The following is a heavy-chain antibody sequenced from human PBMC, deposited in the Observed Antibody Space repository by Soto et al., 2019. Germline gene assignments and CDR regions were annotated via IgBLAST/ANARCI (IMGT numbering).Heavy chain of an antibody. D-gene: IGHD1-7*01. CDR2: ISAYNGNT. J-gene: IGHJ6*03. CDR1: GYTFTSYG. Sequence: QVQLVQSGAEVKKPGASVKVSCKASGYTFTSYGISWVRQAPGQGLEWMGWISAYNGNTNYAQKLQGRVPITTDTSTSTAYMDLRSLRSDDTAVYYCALSYNWTYQRYYYYYMDFWGKGTTVTVSS. V-gene: IGHV1-18*01. CDR3: ALSYNWTYQRYYYYYMDF.